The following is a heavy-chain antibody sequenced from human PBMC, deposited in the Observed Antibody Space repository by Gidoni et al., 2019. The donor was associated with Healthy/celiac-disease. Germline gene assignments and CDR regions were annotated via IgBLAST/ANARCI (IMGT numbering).Heavy chain of an antibody. J-gene: IGHJ6*02. Sequence: QVQLVESGGGVVQPGRSLRLSCAASGFTFSSYGMHWVRQAPGKGLEWVAVISYDGSNKYYADSVKGRFTISRDNSKNTLYLQMNSLRAEDTAVYYCAKELAADIVATSYYYYYGMDVWGQGTTVTVSS. V-gene: IGHV3-30*18. D-gene: IGHD5-12*01. CDR1: GFTFSSYG. CDR3: AKELAADIVATSYYYYYGMDV. CDR2: ISYDGSNK.